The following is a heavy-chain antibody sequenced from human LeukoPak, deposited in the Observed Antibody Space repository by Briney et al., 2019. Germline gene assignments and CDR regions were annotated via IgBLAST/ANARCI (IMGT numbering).Heavy chain of an antibody. Sequence: PSETLSLTCAVYGGSFSGYYWSWIRQPPGKGLEWIGEINHSGSTNYNPSLKSRVTISVDTSKDQFSLKLSSVTAADTAVYYCARRGITMVRGVINPLSYYYYYMDVWGKGTTVTISS. J-gene: IGHJ6*03. CDR2: INHSGST. V-gene: IGHV4-34*01. D-gene: IGHD3-10*01. CDR1: GGSFSGYY. CDR3: ARRGITMVRGVINPLSYYYYYMDV.